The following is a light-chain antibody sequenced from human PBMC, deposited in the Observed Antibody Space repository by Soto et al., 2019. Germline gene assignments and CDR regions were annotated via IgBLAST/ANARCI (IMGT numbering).Light chain of an antibody. CDR2: GNS. CDR1: TSKIGAGYD. V-gene: IGLV1-40*01. Sequence: QLVLTQPPSVSGAPGQGAPTSCPGATSKIGAGYDVHWYQQLPGTAPKLLIYGNSNRPSGVPDRFSGSKSGTSASLAITGLQAEDEADYYCQSYDSSLSGSVFGGGTKLTVL. CDR3: QSYDSSLSGSV. J-gene: IGLJ2*01.